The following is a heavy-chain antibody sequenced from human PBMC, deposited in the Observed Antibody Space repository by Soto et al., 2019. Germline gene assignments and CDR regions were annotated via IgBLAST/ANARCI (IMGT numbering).Heavy chain of an antibody. CDR3: ARDGYSSGWDNFDY. CDR1: GFTFSSYA. D-gene: IGHD6-19*01. V-gene: IGHV3-30-3*01. Sequence: QVQLVESGGGVVQPGRSLRLSCAASGFTFSSYAMHWVRQAPGKGLEWVAVISYDGSNKYYADSVKGRFPISRDNSKNTLYLQMNVLRAEDTAVYYCARDGYSSGWDNFDYWGQGTLVTVSS. J-gene: IGHJ4*02. CDR2: ISYDGSNK.